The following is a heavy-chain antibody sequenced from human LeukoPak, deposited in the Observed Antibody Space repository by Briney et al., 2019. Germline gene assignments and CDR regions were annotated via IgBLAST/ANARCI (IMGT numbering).Heavy chain of an antibody. CDR1: GFSLSTSGMC. V-gene: IGHV2-70*11. CDR2: IDWDDDK. CDR3: ARILDSSGWYEGDY. J-gene: IGHJ4*02. Sequence: SGPALVKPTQTLTLTCTFSGFSLSTSGMCVSWIRQPPGKALEWLACIDWDDDKYYSTSLKTRLTISKDTSKNQVVLTMTNMDPVDTATYYCARILDSSGWYEGDYWGQGTLVTVSS. D-gene: IGHD6-19*01.